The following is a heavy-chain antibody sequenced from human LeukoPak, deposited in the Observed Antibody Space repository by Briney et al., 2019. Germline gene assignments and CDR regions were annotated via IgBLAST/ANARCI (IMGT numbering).Heavy chain of an antibody. Sequence: GGSLRLSCAASGFSVSSNFMSWVRQAPGRGLEWGSVIYAGGTTHYIDSVKGRFTISRDNSNNTVFLQMNSLRGDDTAVYYCVREWANQRQRRDDWGQGTLVTVSS. J-gene: IGHJ4*02. CDR3: VREWANQRQRRDD. CDR1: GFSVSSNF. V-gene: IGHV3-53*01. CDR2: IYAGGTT. D-gene: IGHD1-14*01.